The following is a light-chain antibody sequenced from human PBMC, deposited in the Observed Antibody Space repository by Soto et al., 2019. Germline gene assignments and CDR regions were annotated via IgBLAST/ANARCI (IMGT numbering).Light chain of an antibody. J-gene: IGLJ2*01. CDR1: ISNIGSNP. CDR2: SND. CDR3: AAWDDSLNGVV. V-gene: IGLV1-44*01. Sequence: QSVLTQPPSASGTPGQRVTISCYGSISNIGSNPVSWYQQLPGTAPKLIMYSNDQRPSWVPERFSASKSGTSASLAISGLQSEDEADYHCAAWDDSLNGVVFGGGTKLTVL.